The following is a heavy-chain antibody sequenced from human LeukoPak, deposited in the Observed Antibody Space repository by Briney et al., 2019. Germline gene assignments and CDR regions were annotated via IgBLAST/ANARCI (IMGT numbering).Heavy chain of an antibody. V-gene: IGHV4-59*12. J-gene: IGHJ4*02. CDR1: GGSIRSYY. Sequence: SETLSLTCTVSGGSIRSYYWSWIRQPPGKGLEWIGYIYYSGSTNYNPSLKSRVSISVDTSKNQFSLKLSSVTAADTAVYYCARVSSSSWTTQIDYWGQGTLVTVSS. CDR2: IYYSGST. D-gene: IGHD6-13*01. CDR3: ARVSSSSWTTQIDY.